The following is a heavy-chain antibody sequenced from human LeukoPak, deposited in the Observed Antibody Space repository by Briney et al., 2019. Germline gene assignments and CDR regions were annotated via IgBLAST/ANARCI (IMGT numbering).Heavy chain of an antibody. Sequence: SQTLSLTCTVSGGSISSGGYYWSWIRQHPGKGLEWIGYIYYSGSTYYNPSLKSRVTISVDTSKNQFSLKLSSVTAADTAVYYCARAWVVVGPAAFDIWGQGTMVTVSS. V-gene: IGHV4-31*03. J-gene: IGHJ3*02. CDR2: IYYSGST. CDR3: ARAWVVVGPAAFDI. D-gene: IGHD3-22*01. CDR1: GGSISSGGYY.